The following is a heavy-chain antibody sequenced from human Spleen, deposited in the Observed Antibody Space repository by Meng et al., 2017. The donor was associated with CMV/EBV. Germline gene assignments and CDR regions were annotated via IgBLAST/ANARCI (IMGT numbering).Heavy chain of an antibody. V-gene: IGHV3-30*04. J-gene: IGHJ6*02. CDR1: GFTFSSYA. D-gene: IGHD4-23*01. Sequence: GESLKISCAASGFTFSSYAMHWVRQAPGKGLEWVAVISYDGSNKYYADSVKGRFTISRDNSKNTLYLQMNSLRAEDTAVYYCARDNSAANRYYYGMDVWGQGTTVTVSS. CDR2: ISYDGSNK. CDR3: ARDNSAANRYYYGMDV.